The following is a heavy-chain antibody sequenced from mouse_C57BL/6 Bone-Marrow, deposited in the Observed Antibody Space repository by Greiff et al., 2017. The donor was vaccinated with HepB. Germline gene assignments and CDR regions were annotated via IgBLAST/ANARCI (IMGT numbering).Heavy chain of an antibody. CDR3: ARLPSSYGYFDV. D-gene: IGHD2-10*02. Sequence: QVQLQQSGAELVKPGASVKMSCKASGYTFTSYWITWVKQRPGQGLEWIGDIYPGSGSTNYNEKFKSKATLTVDTSSSTAYMQLSSLTSEDSAVYYCARLPSSYGYFDVWGTGTTVTVSS. CDR1: GYTFTSYW. CDR2: IYPGSGST. J-gene: IGHJ1*03. V-gene: IGHV1-55*01.